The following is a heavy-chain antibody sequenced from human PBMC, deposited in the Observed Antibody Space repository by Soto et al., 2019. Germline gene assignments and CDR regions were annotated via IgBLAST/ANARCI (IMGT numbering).Heavy chain of an antibody. V-gene: IGHV3-33*01. CDR1: GFTFSSYG. D-gene: IGHD3-10*01. CDR2: IWYDGSNK. Sequence: GGSLRLSCAASGFTFSSYGMHWVRQAPGKGLEWVAVIWYDGSNKYYADSVKGRFTISRDNSKNTLYLQMNSLRAEDTAVYYCARDVGDYYGSGALGGMDVWGQGTTVTVSS. CDR3: ARDVGDYYGSGALGGMDV. J-gene: IGHJ6*02.